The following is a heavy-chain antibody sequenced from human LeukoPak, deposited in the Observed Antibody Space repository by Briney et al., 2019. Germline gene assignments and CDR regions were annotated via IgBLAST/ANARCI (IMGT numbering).Heavy chain of an antibody. Sequence: GGSLRLSCGASGFSFTDYTFNWVRQAPGKGLQWVSSISTSSTLIYYADSVEGRFTVSRDNAKNSLYLQMNSLRVDDTAVYYCARESRAAIDYWGQGTLVTVSS. CDR3: ARESRAAIDY. V-gene: IGHV3-21*01. CDR2: ISTSSTLI. J-gene: IGHJ4*02. CDR1: GFSFTDYT. D-gene: IGHD2-15*01.